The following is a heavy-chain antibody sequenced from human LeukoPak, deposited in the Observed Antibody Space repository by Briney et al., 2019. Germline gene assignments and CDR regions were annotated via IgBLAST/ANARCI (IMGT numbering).Heavy chain of an antibody. CDR1: GGTFSSYA. Sequence: ASVKVSCKASGGTFSSYAISWVRQAPGRGLEWMGRIIPILGIANYAQKFQGRVTITADKSTSTAYMELSSLRSVDTAVYYCARESVRTTCDYWGQGTLVTVSS. CDR3: ARESVRTTCDY. CDR2: IIPILGIA. J-gene: IGHJ4*02. V-gene: IGHV1-69*04. D-gene: IGHD4-17*01.